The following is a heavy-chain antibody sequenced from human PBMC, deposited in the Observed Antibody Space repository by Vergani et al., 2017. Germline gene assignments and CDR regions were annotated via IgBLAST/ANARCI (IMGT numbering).Heavy chain of an antibody. D-gene: IGHD1-26*01. CDR2: ISSRGSSI. J-gene: IGHJ6*03. CDR1: GFIFSAYY. Sequence: QVQVVESGGGLVKPGGSLRLSCAASGFIFSAYYMSWIRQAPGKGLEWVSYISSRGSSIYYADSVKGRFTISRDNAKNSLYLQMNSLRAEDTAVYYCARETLYSGADYYYMDVWGKGTTVTVSS. V-gene: IGHV3-11*01. CDR3: ARETLYSGADYYYMDV.